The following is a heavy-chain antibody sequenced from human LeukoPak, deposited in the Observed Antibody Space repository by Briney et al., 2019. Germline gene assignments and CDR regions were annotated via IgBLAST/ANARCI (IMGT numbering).Heavy chain of an antibody. CDR2: ISYDGGNK. CDR1: GFTFSSYG. CDR3: AKDRDILTGPLGY. V-gene: IGHV3-30*18. Sequence: GGSLRLSCAASGFTFSSYGMHWVRQAPGKGLEWVAVISYDGGNKYYADSVKGRFTISRDNSKNTLYLQMNSLRAEDTAVYYCAKDRDILTGPLGYWGQGTLVTVSS. D-gene: IGHD3-9*01. J-gene: IGHJ4*02.